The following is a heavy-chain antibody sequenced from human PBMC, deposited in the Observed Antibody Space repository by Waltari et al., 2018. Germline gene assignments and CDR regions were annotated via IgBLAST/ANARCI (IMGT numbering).Heavy chain of an antibody. Sequence: QVQLVQSGAAVKKPGSSVKVPCTASGGTFISYAISWVRQAPGQGLEWLGGMMTIVGTANNEQKFQGRSTMTADKTTIKAYMKLCILRSEATAVDDGAGQVRGSIGAAGIDYWGQGTLVTVSS. J-gene: IGHJ4*02. CDR2: MMTIVGTA. V-gene: IGHV1-69*14. CDR1: GGTFISYA. D-gene: IGHD6-13*01. CDR3: AGQVRGSIGAAGIDY.